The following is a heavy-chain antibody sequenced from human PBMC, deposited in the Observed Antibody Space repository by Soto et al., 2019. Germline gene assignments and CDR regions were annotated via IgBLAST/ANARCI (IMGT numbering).Heavy chain of an antibody. CDR3: ARTGYSSGWYVDY. J-gene: IGHJ4*02. V-gene: IGHV3-23*01. Sequence: GGSLRLSYAASGFNFRSYAMSWVRQAPGKGLEWVSAISGSGGSTYYADSVKGRFTISRDNSKNTLYLQMNSLRAEDTAVYYCARTGYSSGWYVDYWGQGTLVTVSS. CDR1: GFNFRSYA. D-gene: IGHD6-19*01. CDR2: ISGSGGST.